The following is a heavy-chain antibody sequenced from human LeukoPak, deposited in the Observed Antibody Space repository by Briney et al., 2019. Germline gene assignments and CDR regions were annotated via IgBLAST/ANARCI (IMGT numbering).Heavy chain of an antibody. J-gene: IGHJ4*02. CDR2: ISSNGGST. Sequence: TGGSLRLSCAASGFTFSSYAMHWVRQAPGKGLEYVSAISSNGGSTYYANSVKGRFTISRDNSKNTLFLQMGSLRAEDMAVYYCVRGGSIAARPIDYWGQGTLVTVSS. V-gene: IGHV3-64*01. CDR1: GFTFSSYA. D-gene: IGHD6-6*01. CDR3: VRGGSIAARPIDY.